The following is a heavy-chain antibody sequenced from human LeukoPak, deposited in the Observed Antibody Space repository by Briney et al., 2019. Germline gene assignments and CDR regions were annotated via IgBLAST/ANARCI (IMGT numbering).Heavy chain of an antibody. D-gene: IGHD3-3*01. Sequence: GGSLRLSCAASGFTFSSYAMSWVRQAPGKGLEWVSAISGSGGSTYYADSVKGRFTISRDNSKNTLYLQMNSLRAEDTAVYYCAKDRPNYDFWSGYSTAFDYWGQGTLATVSS. CDR3: AKDRPNYDFWSGYSTAFDY. V-gene: IGHV3-23*01. CDR1: GFTFSSYA. CDR2: ISGSGGST. J-gene: IGHJ4*02.